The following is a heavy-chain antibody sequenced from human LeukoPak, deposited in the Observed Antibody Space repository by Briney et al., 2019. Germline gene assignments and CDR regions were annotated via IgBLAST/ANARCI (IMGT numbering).Heavy chain of an antibody. J-gene: IGHJ5*02. V-gene: IGHV4-39*07. CDR2: IYYSGST. CDR1: GGSISSSSYY. D-gene: IGHD6-6*01. CDR3: ARDRRHSSSSWFDP. Sequence: SETLSLTCTVSGGSISSSSYYWGWIRQPPGKGLEWIGSIYYSGSTYYNPSLKSRVTISVDTSKNQFSLKLSSVTAADTAVYYCARDRRHSSSSWFDPWGQGTLVTVSS.